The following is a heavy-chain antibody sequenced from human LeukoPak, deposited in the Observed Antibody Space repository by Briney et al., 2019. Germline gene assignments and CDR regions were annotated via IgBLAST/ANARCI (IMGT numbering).Heavy chain of an antibody. J-gene: IGHJ4*02. CDR2: MNPSSGDT. CDR3: ARFRELKSFDY. V-gene: IGHV1-8*03. Sequence: ASVKVSCKASGYTFTSFDINWVRQATGQGPEWMGWMNPSSGDTGYAQKFQGRVTFTRDTSTNTAYMELSSLTSEDTAVYYCARFRELKSFDYWGQGTLVTVSS. D-gene: IGHD3-10*01. CDR1: GYTFTSFD.